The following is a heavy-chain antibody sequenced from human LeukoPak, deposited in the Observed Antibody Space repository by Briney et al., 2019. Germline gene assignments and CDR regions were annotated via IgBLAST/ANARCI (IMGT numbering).Heavy chain of an antibody. CDR2: INPSGGST. Sequence: ASVKVSCKASGYTFTSYYMHWVRQAPGRGLEWMGIINPSGGSTSYAQKFQGRVTMTRDTSTSTVYMELSSLRSEDTAVYYCARGGFVVPAAMMEDGMDVWGQGTTVTVSS. J-gene: IGHJ6*02. V-gene: IGHV1-46*01. D-gene: IGHD2-2*01. CDR3: ARGGFVVPAAMMEDGMDV. CDR1: GYTFTSYY.